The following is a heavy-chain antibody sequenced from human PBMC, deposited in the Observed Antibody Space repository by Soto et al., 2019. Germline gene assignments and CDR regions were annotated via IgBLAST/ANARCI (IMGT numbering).Heavy chain of an antibody. CDR2: ISYDGSNK. D-gene: IGHD6-19*01. V-gene: IGHV3-30*18. CDR3: AKGTPSHIAVADPGEDY. CDR1: GFTFSSYG. J-gene: IGHJ4*02. Sequence: QVQLVESGGGVVQPGRSLRLSCAASGFTFSSYGMHWVRQAPGKGLEWVAVISYDGSNKYYADSVKGRFTISRDNSKNTLYLQMNSLRAEDTAVYYCAKGTPSHIAVADPGEDYWGRGTLVTVSS.